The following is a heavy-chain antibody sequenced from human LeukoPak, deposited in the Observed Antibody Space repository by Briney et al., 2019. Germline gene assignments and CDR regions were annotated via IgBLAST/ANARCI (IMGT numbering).Heavy chain of an antibody. D-gene: IGHD5-12*01. Sequence: GGSLRLSCAASGFTFRSYALTWVRQAPGKGLEWVATITGSDDTTYYADSVKGRFTISRDYSKNTLHLQLSSLRAEDTAIYYCAKGPHLYSGYHPDYWGQGTLVTVSS. CDR2: ITGSDDTT. V-gene: IGHV3-23*01. J-gene: IGHJ4*02. CDR1: GFTFRSYA. CDR3: AKGPHLYSGYHPDY.